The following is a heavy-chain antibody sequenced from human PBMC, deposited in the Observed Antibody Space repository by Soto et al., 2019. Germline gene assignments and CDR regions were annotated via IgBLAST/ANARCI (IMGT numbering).Heavy chain of an antibody. Sequence: SETLSLTCTLSGGSVRAPDWWNWVRQSPDKGLEWIAEVHISGHSNYTPSLRSRVSVSIDSSKNQFYLNLNSVTAADTAIYYCARVRQGCSANNCYFDPWGQGTQVTVSS. V-gene: IGHV4-4*02. CDR3: ARVRQGCSANNCYFDP. J-gene: IGHJ5*01. CDR1: GGSVRAPDW. D-gene: IGHD1-1*01. CDR2: VHISGHS.